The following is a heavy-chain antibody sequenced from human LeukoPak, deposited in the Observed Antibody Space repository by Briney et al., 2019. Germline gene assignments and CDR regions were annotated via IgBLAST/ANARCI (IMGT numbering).Heavy chain of an antibody. CDR3: ASRGSYMAY. Sequence: GGSLRLSCTASGFSFSNYWMTWVRQAPGKGLEWVANIKQDGSEKYYGDSVKGRFTISRDNAKNSLYLQMNSLRVEDTAVYYCASRGSYMAYWGQGTLVTVSS. J-gene: IGHJ4*02. CDR1: GFSFSNYW. V-gene: IGHV3-7*01. CDR2: IKQDGSEK. D-gene: IGHD3-10*01.